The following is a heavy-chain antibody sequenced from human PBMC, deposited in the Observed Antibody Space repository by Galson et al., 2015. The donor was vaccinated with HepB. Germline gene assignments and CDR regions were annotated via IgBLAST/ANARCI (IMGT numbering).Heavy chain of an antibody. CDR1: GYTFTSYG. J-gene: IGHJ5*02. CDR2: ISAYNGNT. Sequence: SVKVSCKASGYTFTSYGISWVRQAPGQGLEWMGWISAYNGNTSYAQKLQGRVTMTTDTSTSTAYMELSSLRSEDTAVYYCARGAFYCSSTSCGNWFDPWGRGTLVTVSS. D-gene: IGHD2-2*01. V-gene: IGHV1-18*01. CDR3: ARGAFYCSSTSCGNWFDP.